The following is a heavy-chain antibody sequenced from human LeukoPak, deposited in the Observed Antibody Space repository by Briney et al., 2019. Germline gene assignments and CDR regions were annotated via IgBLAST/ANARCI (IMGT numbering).Heavy chain of an antibody. J-gene: IGHJ4*02. CDR2: ISSTSTYI. CDR3: ATESMTMVRGLPVDY. V-gene: IGHV3-21*01. CDR1: GFIFSGYT. D-gene: IGHD3-10*01. Sequence: GGSPRLSCAASGFIFSGYTMNWVRQAPGKGLEWVSCISSTSTYIYYADSVKGRFTISRDNAKNSLYLQMNSLRAEDTAVYYCATESMTMVRGLPVDYWGQGTLVTVSS.